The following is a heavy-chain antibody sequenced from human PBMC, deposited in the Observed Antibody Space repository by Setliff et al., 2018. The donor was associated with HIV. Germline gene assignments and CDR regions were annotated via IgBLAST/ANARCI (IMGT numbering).Heavy chain of an antibody. CDR2: ISAYSGNT. CDR3: ARGAVSYYFDY. Sequence: ASVKVSCKASGYIFTSYAISWVRQAPGQGLEWMGWISAYSGNTNYAQKFQGRVTMTTEIATSTAYMELRSLRSDDTAVYYCARGAVSYYFDYWGQGTLVTVSS. V-gene: IGHV1-18*01. J-gene: IGHJ4*02. CDR1: GYIFTSYA. D-gene: IGHD3-16*01.